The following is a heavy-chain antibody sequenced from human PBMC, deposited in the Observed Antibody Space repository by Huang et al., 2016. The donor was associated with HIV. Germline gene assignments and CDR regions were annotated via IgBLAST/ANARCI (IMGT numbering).Heavy chain of an antibody. CDR2: ISSSSSTI. Sequence: EVQLVESGGGLVQPGGSLRLSCVASGFSFGTSIMNWVRQAQGKGLEWVSYISSSSSTIYYADSVKGRFTISRDNDKNSLYLQMDNLRAEDTAMYFCASYTDMVTVDALDVWGQGTMVAVSS. V-gene: IGHV3-48*01. J-gene: IGHJ3*01. CDR1: GFSFGTSI. CDR3: ASYTDMVTVDALDV. D-gene: IGHD5-18*01.